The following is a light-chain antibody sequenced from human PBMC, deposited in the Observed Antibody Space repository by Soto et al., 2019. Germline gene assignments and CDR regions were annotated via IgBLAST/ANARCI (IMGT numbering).Light chain of an antibody. CDR1: SSNIGAGYE. J-gene: IGLJ2*01. V-gene: IGLV1-40*01. CDR3: QSYDSSLSGVV. Sequence: QSVLTQPPSVSVAQGQRVTSSCTGSSSNIGAGYEVHWYQQLPGTAPKLLIYGNIYRPSGVPDRFSGSKSGTSVSLAITGLQAEDEADYHCQSYDSSLSGVVFGGGTKLTVL. CDR2: GNI.